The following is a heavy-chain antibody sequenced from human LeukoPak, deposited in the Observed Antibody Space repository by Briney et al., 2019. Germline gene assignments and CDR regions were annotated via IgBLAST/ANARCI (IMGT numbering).Heavy chain of an antibody. Sequence: PGGSRRLSLAASGFTFRGKARSGVGQAPGKGRGGVSAISGSGGSTYYADSVKGRFTISRDNSKNTLYLQMNSLRAEDTAVYYCAKREYGDYNNWFDPWGQGTLVTVSS. CDR3: AKREYGDYNNWFDP. CDR1: GFTFRGKA. J-gene: IGHJ5*02. V-gene: IGHV3-23*01. D-gene: IGHD4-17*01. CDR2: ISGSGGST.